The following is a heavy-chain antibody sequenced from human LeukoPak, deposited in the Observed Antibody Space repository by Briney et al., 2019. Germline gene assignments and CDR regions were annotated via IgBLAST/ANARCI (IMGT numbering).Heavy chain of an antibody. D-gene: IGHD2-2*01. CDR1: GYTFTSYG. V-gene: IGHV1-18*01. Sequence: ASVKVSCKASGYTFTSYGISWVRQAPGQGLEWMGWISAYNGNTNYAQKLQGRVTMTTDTSTSTAYMELRSLRSDDTAVYYCARGLVVVPAAMHDAFDIWGQGTMVTVSS. CDR2: ISAYNGNT. CDR3: ARGLVVVPAAMHDAFDI. J-gene: IGHJ3*02.